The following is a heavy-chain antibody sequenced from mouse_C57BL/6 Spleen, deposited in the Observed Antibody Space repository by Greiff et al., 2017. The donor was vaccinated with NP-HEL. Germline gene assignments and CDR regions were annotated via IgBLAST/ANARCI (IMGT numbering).Heavy chain of an antibody. J-gene: IGHJ3*01. D-gene: IGHD1-1*01. CDR1: GFTFSSYG. CDR2: ISSGGSYT. CDR3: ARHQSVYYYGSSYEGWFAY. Sequence: EVKLMESGGDLVKPGGSLKLSCAASGFTFSSYGMSWVRQTPDKRLEWVATISSGGSYTYYPDSVKGRFTISRDNAKNTLYLQMSSLKSEDTAMYDCARHQSVYYYGSSYEGWFAYWGKGTLVTVSA. V-gene: IGHV5-6*01.